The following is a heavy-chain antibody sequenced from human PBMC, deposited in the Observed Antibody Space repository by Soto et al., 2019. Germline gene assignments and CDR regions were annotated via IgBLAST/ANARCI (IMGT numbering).Heavy chain of an antibody. CDR3: ARNAVLVPAAILGYYYGMDV. J-gene: IGHJ6*02. CDR2: IIPIFGTA. V-gene: IGHV1-69*12. D-gene: IGHD2-2*01. Sequence: QVQLVQSGAEVKKPGSSVKVSCKASGGTFSSYAISWVRQAPGQGLEWMGGIIPIFGTANYAQKFQGRVTITADESTSTANMELSSLRSEDTAVYYCARNAVLVPAAILGYYYGMDVWGQGTTVTVSS. CDR1: GGTFSSYA.